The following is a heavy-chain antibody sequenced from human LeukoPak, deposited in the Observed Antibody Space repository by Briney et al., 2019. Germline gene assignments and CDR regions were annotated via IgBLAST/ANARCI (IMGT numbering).Heavy chain of an antibody. Sequence: PGGSPRLSCAVSGFTFSRYWMTWVRQAPGKGLEWVASIKQDGNEKYYVDSMRGRFTISRDNAKNSLYLQMNSLRAEDTAVYYCARDLDFGSGRSLGAFDIWGQGTMVTVSS. CDR2: IKQDGNEK. J-gene: IGHJ3*02. CDR1: GFTFSRYW. V-gene: IGHV3-7*03. CDR3: ARDLDFGSGRSLGAFDI. D-gene: IGHD3-10*01.